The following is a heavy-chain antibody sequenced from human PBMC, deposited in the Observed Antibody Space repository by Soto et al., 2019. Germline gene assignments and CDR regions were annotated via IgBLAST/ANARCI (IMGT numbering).Heavy chain of an antibody. D-gene: IGHD3-3*01. CDR1: GGSISSGDYY. CDR3: ASLVVYDFWSGFAYNDY. Sequence: QVQLQESGPGLVKPSQTLSLTCTVSGGSISSGDYYWSWIRQPPGKGLEWIGYIYYSGSTYYNPSLKSRVTISVDTSKNQFSLKLSSVTAADTAVYYCASLVVYDFWSGFAYNDYWGQGTLVTVSS. J-gene: IGHJ4*02. V-gene: IGHV4-30-4*01. CDR2: IYYSGST.